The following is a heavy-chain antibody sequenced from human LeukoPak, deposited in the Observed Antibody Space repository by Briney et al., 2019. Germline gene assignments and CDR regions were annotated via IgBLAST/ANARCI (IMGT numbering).Heavy chain of an antibody. CDR2: ISSSSSYI. V-gene: IGHV3-21*04. CDR1: GFTFSSYS. D-gene: IGHD6-19*01. Sequence: GGSLRLSCAASGFTFSSYSMNWVRQAPGKGLEWVSAISSSSSYIYYADSVKGRFTISRDNAKNSLYLQMTSMRAEDTALYYCAKAIGSRQWLVTFDSWGQGTLVTVSS. CDR3: AKAIGSRQWLVTFDS. J-gene: IGHJ4*02.